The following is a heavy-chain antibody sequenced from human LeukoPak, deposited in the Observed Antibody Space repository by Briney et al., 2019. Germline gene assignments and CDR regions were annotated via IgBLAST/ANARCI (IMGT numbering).Heavy chain of an antibody. Sequence: ASVKVSCKASGYSFTAFYLHWVRQAPGQGLEWMGWIHPRSGDTTYAQKFQGRVTLTRDTSISTAYMELRSLRSDDTAVYYCARDFYYDTSGYSTVFDYWGQGTLVTVSS. V-gene: IGHV1-2*02. D-gene: IGHD3-22*01. CDR1: GYSFTAFY. J-gene: IGHJ4*02. CDR3: ARDFYYDTSGYSTVFDY. CDR2: IHPRSGDT.